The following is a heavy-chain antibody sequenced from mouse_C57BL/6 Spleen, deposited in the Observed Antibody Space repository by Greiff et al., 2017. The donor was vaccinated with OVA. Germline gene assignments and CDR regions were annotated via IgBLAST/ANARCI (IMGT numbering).Heavy chain of an antibody. Sequence: QVQLTQSGPGLVQPSQSLSITCTVSGFSLTSYGVHWVRQSPGKGLEWLGVIWSGGSTDYHAAFISRLSLSKDNSKSQVFFKMNSLQADDTAIYYCASYGNYGFDYWGQGTTLTVSS. D-gene: IGHD2-1*01. CDR1: GFSLTSYG. V-gene: IGHV2-2*01. J-gene: IGHJ2*01. CDR2: IWSGGST. CDR3: ASYGNYGFDY.